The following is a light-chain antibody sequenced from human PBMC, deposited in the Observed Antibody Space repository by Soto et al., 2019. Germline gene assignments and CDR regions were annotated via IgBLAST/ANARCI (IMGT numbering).Light chain of an antibody. CDR3: SSYTGSGTDV. V-gene: IGLV2-14*03. CDR1: SSDVGGYNY. Sequence: QSALTQPASVSGSPGQSITISCTGTSSDVGGYNYVSWYQHYPGKAPKLMIFDVSNRPSGVSDCLSDSKSGDTASLTISGPQAEDEADYYCSSYTGSGTDVFGTGTKVTVL. J-gene: IGLJ1*01. CDR2: DVS.